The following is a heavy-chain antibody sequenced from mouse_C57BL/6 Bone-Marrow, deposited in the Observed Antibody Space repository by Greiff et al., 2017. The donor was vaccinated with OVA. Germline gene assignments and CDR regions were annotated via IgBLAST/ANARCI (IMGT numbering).Heavy chain of an antibody. CDR1: GYAFSSSW. J-gene: IGHJ1*03. CDR3: ARGHDGYYYDLHWYFDV. Sequence: QVQLQQSGPELVKPGASVKISCKASGYAFSSSWMNWVKQRPGKGLEWIGRIYPGDGDTNYNGKFKGKATLTADKSSSTAYMQLSSLTSEDSAVYFCARGHDGYYYDLHWYFDVWGTGTTVTVSS. D-gene: IGHD2-3*01. V-gene: IGHV1-82*01. CDR2: IYPGDGDT.